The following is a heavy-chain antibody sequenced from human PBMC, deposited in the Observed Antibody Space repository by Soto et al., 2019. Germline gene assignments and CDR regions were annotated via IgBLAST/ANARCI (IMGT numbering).Heavy chain of an antibody. Sequence: VEALKMSCKVSGYTFSNYWITLVLQMPGKCLELICRIYPIDSEVNYNPSFQGHVTFSADNSISTAYLHWSSLKASDTAMYYCGRVRVDKAEGWFDPWGQGTLVTVSS. CDR2: IYPIDSEV. CDR3: GRVRVDKAEGWFDP. CDR1: GYTFSNYW. D-gene: IGHD5-18*01. J-gene: IGHJ5*02. V-gene: IGHV5-10-1*01.